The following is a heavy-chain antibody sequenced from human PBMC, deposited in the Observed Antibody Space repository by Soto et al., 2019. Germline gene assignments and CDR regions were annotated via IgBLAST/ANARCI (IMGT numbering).Heavy chain of an antibody. CDR2: IRSKANSYAT. V-gene: IGHV3-73*01. Sequence: GSLRLSCAASGFSFSGSAMYSVRQDSGKGLEWVGRIRSKANSYATAYAASVKGRFTISRDDSKNTAYLQMNSLKTEDTAVYYCTRRPIAAAGTNYYYGMDVWGQGTTVTVSS. J-gene: IGHJ6*02. CDR3: TRRPIAAAGTNYYYGMDV. CDR1: GFSFSGSA. D-gene: IGHD6-13*01.